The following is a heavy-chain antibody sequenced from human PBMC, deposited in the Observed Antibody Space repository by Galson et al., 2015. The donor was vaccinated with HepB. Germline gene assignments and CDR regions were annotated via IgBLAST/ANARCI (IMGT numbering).Heavy chain of an antibody. Sequence: ETLSLTSTVSGGFISTYYWGWIRQPPANKLAWIGHVHYTATTTYSPSPQRRVTVSLDMSKNQFFWKLNSVTAADTAVYYCARERTYCIGGSCDFAFDYWGPGMLVTVSS. V-gene: IGHV4-59*01. CDR2: VHYTATT. J-gene: IGHJ4*02. CDR3: ARERTYCIGGSCDFAFDY. D-gene: IGHD2-15*01. CDR1: GGFISTYY.